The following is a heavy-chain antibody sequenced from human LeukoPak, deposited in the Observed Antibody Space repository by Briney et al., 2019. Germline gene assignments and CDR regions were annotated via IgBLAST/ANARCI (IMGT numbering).Heavy chain of an antibody. J-gene: IGHJ4*02. CDR2: ISYDGSNK. CDR3: AKEGVGAYFDY. D-gene: IGHD1-26*01. Sequence: PGGSLRLSCAASGFTFSSYAMHWVRQAPGKGLEWVAVISYDGSNKYYADSVKGRFTISRDNSKNTLYLEMNSLRAEDTALYYCAKEGVGAYFDYWGQGTLVTVSS. V-gene: IGHV3-30*04. CDR1: GFTFSSYA.